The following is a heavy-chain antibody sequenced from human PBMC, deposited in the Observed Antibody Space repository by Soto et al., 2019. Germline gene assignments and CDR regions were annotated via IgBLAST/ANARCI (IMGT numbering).Heavy chain of an antibody. CDR1: GGSFDDFY. D-gene: IGHD3-10*01. J-gene: IGHJ6*02. CDR2: ISHDGGT. CDR3: ARGQLVWYGDLTPYHRDMDV. V-gene: IGHV4-34*02. Sequence: QVQLQQWGAGLLRPSETLSLTCAFYGGSFDDFYWSWVRQSPGKGLEWVGEISHDGGTNYSPSLASRGSISVDTSKNQFSLHLRSVTAADTGLDSGARGQLVWYGDLTPYHRDMDVWGQGTTVTVSS.